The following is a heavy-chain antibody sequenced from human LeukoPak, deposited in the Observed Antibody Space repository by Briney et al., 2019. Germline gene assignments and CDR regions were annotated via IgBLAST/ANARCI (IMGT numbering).Heavy chain of an antibody. CDR3: ARDLYCSSTSCPLDAFDI. CDR1: GFTFSDYY. V-gene: IGHV3-11*04. J-gene: IGHJ3*02. CDR2: ISSGSTI. Sequence: GGSLRLSCAASGFTFSDYYMSWIRQAPGKGLEWVSYISSGSTIYYADSVKGRFTISRDNAKNSLYLQMNSLRAEDTAVYYCARDLYCSSTSCPLDAFDIWGQGTMVTVSS. D-gene: IGHD2-2*01.